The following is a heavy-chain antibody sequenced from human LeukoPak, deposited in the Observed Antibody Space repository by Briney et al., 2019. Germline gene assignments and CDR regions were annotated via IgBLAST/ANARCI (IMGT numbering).Heavy chain of an antibody. Sequence: TTGGSLRLSCAASGFTFSSYSMNWVRQAPGKGLEWVSSITTSSYIYYADSVKGRFTISRDNAKSSLYLQMNSLRAEDTAVYYCARRAGNSSAYDYWGQGTLVTVSS. CDR1: GFTFSSYS. CDR2: ITTSSYI. CDR3: ARRAGNSSAYDY. D-gene: IGHD3-22*01. V-gene: IGHV3-21*01. J-gene: IGHJ4*02.